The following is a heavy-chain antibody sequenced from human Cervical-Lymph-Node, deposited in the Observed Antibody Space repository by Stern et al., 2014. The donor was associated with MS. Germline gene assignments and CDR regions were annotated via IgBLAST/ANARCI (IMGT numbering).Heavy chain of an antibody. J-gene: IGHJ6*02. V-gene: IGHV1-18*01. D-gene: IGHD6-19*01. Sequence: QVQLVESGAEVKKPGASVKVSCKASGYTFTSYDISWVRKAPGQGIEWMGWISAYNGNTNYAQKLQGRVTMTTDTSTSTAYMELRSLRSDDTAVYYCARQRYSSRYYYGMDVWGQGTTVTVSS. CDR1: GYTFTSYD. CDR2: ISAYNGNT. CDR3: ARQRYSSRYYYGMDV.